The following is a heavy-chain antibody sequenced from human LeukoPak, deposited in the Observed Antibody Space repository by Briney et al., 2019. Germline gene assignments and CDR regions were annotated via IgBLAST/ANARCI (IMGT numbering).Heavy chain of an antibody. CDR3: ARAENRYDILTGYLSFDY. D-gene: IGHD3-9*01. CDR2: MSAYNGNT. Sequence: ASVKVSCKASGYTFTSYSISWVRQAPGQGPEWMGWMSAYNGNTIYAQKVKGRVTMTTDTSTSTAYMELRSLKSDDTAVYYCARAENRYDILTGYLSFDYWGQGTLVTVSS. V-gene: IGHV1-18*01. J-gene: IGHJ4*02. CDR1: GYTFTSYS.